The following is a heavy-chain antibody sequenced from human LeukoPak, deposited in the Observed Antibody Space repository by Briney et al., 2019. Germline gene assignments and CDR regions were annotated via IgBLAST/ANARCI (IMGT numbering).Heavy chain of an antibody. V-gene: IGHV3-23*01. CDR1: GFTFSSYA. D-gene: IGHD3-22*01. CDR3: AKDPYYDSSGYPEA. CDR2: ISGSGGST. J-gene: IGHJ5*02. Sequence: GGSLRLSCAASGFTFSSYAMSWVRQAPGKGLEWVSAISGSGGSTYYADSVKGRFTISRDNSKNTLYLQMNSLRAEDTAVYYCAKDPYYDSSGYPEAWGQGTLVTVSS.